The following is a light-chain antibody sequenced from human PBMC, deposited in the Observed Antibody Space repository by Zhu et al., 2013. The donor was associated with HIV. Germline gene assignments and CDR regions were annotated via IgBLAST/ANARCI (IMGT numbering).Light chain of an antibody. Sequence: DIQMTQAPSSLSASVGERVTITCLASQSISTWLAWYQQKPGKAPKLLIYKTSTLESGVPSRFSASGSGIEFTLTISSLQPDDFATYHCQQYDSYSLTFGGGT. CDR1: QSISTW. CDR3: QQYDSYSLT. J-gene: IGKJ4*01. CDR2: KTS. V-gene: IGKV1-5*03.